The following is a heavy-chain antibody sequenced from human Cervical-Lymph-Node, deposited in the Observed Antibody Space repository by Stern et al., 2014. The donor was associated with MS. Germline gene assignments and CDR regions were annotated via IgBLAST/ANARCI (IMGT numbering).Heavy chain of an antibody. CDR3: ARDPPLTLKGAFDI. D-gene: IGHD2-21*02. V-gene: IGHV4-61*02. CDR1: GGSISSGSYY. J-gene: IGHJ3*02. CDR2: IYSTGST. Sequence: QVQLQESGPGLVKPSQTLSLTCTVSGGSISSGSYYWTWIRQPAGKGLEWIGHIYSTGSTKYNPSLKRRVTLSGDTSKNQFSLKLGSVTAADTAVYYCARDPPLTLKGAFDIWGQGTMVTVSS.